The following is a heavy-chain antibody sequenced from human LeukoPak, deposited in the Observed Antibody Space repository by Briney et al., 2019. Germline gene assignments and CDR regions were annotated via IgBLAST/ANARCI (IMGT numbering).Heavy chain of an antibody. CDR2: IKQAGSEK. J-gene: IGHJ4*02. Sequence: GGSLRLSCAASGFTFSSYWMSWVRQAPGKGLEWVANIKQAGSEKYYVDSVKGRFTISRDNAKNSLYLQMNSLRAEDTAVYYCATAYSGSDYFDYWGQGTLVTVSS. V-gene: IGHV3-7*01. D-gene: IGHD1-26*01. CDR1: GFTFSSYW. CDR3: ATAYSGSDYFDY.